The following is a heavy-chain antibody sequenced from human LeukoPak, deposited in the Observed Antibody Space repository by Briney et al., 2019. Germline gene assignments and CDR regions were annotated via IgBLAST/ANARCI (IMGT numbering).Heavy chain of an antibody. D-gene: IGHD6-13*01. CDR3: AKGGQQLLNDWFDP. CDR1: GFTLDDYA. Sequence: GGSLRLSCAASGFTLDDYAMHWVRQAPGKGLEWVSGISWNSDNVDYADSVKGRFTISRDNAKNSLYLQMNSLRTEDMALYYCAKGGQQLLNDWFDPWGQGTLVTVSS. CDR2: ISWNSDNV. J-gene: IGHJ5*02. V-gene: IGHV3-9*03.